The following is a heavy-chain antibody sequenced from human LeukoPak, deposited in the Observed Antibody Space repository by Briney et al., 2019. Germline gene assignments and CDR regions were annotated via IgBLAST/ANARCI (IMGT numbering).Heavy chain of an antibody. CDR1: GGTLSSYA. CDR3: ARENSDCGGDCRHFDY. CDR2: IIPIFGIA. J-gene: IGHJ4*02. V-gene: IGHV1-69*04. Sequence: GASVKVSCKASGGTLSSYAISWVRQAPGQGLEWMGRIIPIFGIANYAQKFQGRVTITADKSTSTAYMELSSLRSEDTAVYYCARENSDCGGDCRHFDYWGQGTLVTVSS. D-gene: IGHD2-21*02.